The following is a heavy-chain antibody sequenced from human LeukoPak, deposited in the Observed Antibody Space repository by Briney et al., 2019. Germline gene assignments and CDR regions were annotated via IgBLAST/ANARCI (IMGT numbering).Heavy chain of an antibody. CDR1: GFTFSSYW. CDR2: IKQDGSEE. V-gene: IGHV3-7*01. CDR3: ARDTGGRQPREVGAFDI. D-gene: IGHD3-16*01. Sequence: GGSLRLSCAASGFTFSSYWMSWVRQAPGKGLEWVANIKQDGSEEYYVDSVKGRFTISRDNAKNSLYLQMNSLRAEDTAVYYCARDTGGRQPREVGAFDIWGQGTMVTVSS. J-gene: IGHJ3*02.